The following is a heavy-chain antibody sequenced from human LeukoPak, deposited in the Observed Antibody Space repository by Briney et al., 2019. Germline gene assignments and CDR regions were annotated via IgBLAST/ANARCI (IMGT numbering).Heavy chain of an antibody. CDR1: GGSFSGYY. V-gene: IGHV4-34*01. CDR3: AGIPAARTHSSPPPLYYFDY. CDR2: INHSGST. J-gene: IGHJ4*02. Sequence: ASETLSLTCAVYGGSFSGYYWSWIRQPPGKGLEWIGEINHSGSTNYNPSLKSRVTISVDTSKNQFSLKLSSVTAADTAVYYCAGIPAARTHSSPPPLYYFDYWGQGTLVTVSS. D-gene: IGHD2-2*01.